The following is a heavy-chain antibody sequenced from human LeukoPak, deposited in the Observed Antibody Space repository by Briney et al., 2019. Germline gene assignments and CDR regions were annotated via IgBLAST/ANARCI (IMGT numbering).Heavy chain of an antibody. J-gene: IGHJ3*02. D-gene: IGHD6-13*01. V-gene: IGHV1-8*02. CDR2: MNPNSGNT. CDR1: GYTFTSYD. CDR3: ASLDINSPYSSIGDAFDI. Sequence: AASVKVSCKASGYTFTSYDINWVRPATGQGLEWMGWMNPNSGNTGYAQKFQGRVTMTRNTSISTAYMELSSLRSEDTAVYYCASLDINSPYSSIGDAFDIWGQGTMVTVSS.